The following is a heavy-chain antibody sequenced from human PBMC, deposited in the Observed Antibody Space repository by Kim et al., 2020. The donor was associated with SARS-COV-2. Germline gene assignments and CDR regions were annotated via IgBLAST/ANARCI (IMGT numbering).Heavy chain of an antibody. V-gene: IGHV1-18*01. CDR2: ISAYNGNT. D-gene: IGHD5-18*01. J-gene: IGHJ6*02. CDR3: ARVDTAMADYYYYGMDV. CDR1: GYTFTSYG. Sequence: ASVKVSCKASGYTFTSYGISWVRQAPGQGLEWMGWISAYNGNTNYAQKLQGRVTMTTDTSTSTAYMELRSLRSDDTAVYYCARVDTAMADYYYYGMDVWGQGTTVTVSS.